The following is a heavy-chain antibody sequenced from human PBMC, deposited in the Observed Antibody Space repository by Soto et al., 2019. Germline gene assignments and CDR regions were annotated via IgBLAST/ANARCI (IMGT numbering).Heavy chain of an antibody. D-gene: IGHD3-22*01. J-gene: IGHJ4*02. CDR3: ARLNYYDSSGLLPAGHFDY. CDR2: ISYDGSNK. V-gene: IGHV3-30-3*01. CDR1: GFTFSSYA. Sequence: GGSLRLSCAASGFTFSSYAMHWVRQAPGKGLEWVAVISYDGSNKYYADSVKGRFTISRDNSKNTLYLQMNSLRAEDTAVYYCARLNYYDSSGLLPAGHFDYWGQGTLVTVSS.